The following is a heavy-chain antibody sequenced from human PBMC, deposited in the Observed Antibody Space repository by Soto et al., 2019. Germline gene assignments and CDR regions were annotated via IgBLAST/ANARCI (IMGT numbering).Heavy chain of an antibody. CDR3: ARDIPSQHDTRGHDAFDI. V-gene: IGHV1-8*01. Sequence: DSVKVSCKASGYTFTSYDINWVRLATGQGLEWMGWMNPNSGNTAYAQKFQGWVTMTRDTSISTAYMELSRLRSDDTAVYYCARDIPSQHDTRGHDAFDIWRQGPMVTVSS. J-gene: IGHJ3*02. CDR2: MNPNSGNT. D-gene: IGHD3-22*01. CDR1: GYTFTSYD.